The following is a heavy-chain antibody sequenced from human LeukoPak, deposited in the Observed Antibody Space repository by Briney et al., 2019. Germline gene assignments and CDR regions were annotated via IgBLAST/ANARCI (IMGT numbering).Heavy chain of an antibody. CDR2: IIPILGIA. V-gene: IGHV1-69*04. CDR3: ARAAAVAGLDY. D-gene: IGHD6-19*01. J-gene: IGHJ4*02. CDR1: GGTFSSYA. Sequence: SVKVSCKAFGGTFSSYAISWVRQAPGQGLEWMGRIIPILGIANYAQKFQGRVTITADKSTSTAYMELSSLRSEDTAVYYCARAAAVAGLDYWGQGTLVTVSS.